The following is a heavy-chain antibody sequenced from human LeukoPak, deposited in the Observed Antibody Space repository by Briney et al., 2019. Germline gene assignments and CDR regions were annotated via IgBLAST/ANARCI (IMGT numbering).Heavy chain of an antibody. Sequence: GGSLRLSCAASGFTFSDYYMNWIRQAPGKGLEWVSYISDSASTIYYPDSVKGRFTVSRDNAKNSLYLQMNSLRAEDTAVYYCARDRRGWFDPWGQGTLVTVSS. J-gene: IGHJ5*02. CDR2: ISDSASTI. CDR1: GFTFSDYY. D-gene: IGHD3-10*01. V-gene: IGHV3-11*04. CDR3: ARDRRGWFDP.